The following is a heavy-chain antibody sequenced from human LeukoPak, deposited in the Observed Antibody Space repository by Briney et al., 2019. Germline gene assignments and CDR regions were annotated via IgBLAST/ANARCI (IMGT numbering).Heavy chain of an antibody. CDR1: GYTFSIYD. V-gene: IGHV1-8*02. CDR2: MNPNSGNT. CDR3: ARPRGAFWSGYYKDYYYMDV. Sequence: ASVKVSCKASGYTFSIYDINWVRQATGQGLEWMGWMNPNSGNTGYAQKLQGRVTMTTDTSTSTAYMELRSLRSDDTAVYYCARPRGAFWSGYYKDYYYMDVWGKGTTVTVSS. J-gene: IGHJ6*03. D-gene: IGHD3-3*01.